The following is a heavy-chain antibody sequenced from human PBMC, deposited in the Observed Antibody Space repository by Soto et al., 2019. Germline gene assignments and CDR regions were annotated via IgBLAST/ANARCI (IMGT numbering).Heavy chain of an antibody. V-gene: IGHV1-2*04. CDR1: GYTFTGYY. Sequence: ASVKVSCKASGYTFTGYYMHWVRQAPGQGLEWMGWINPNSGGTNYAQKFQGWVTMTRDTSISTAYMELSRLRSDDTAVYYCARGFHDYGDYSDYFDYWGQGTLVTVSS. J-gene: IGHJ4*02. CDR3: ARGFHDYGDYSDYFDY. D-gene: IGHD4-17*01. CDR2: INPNSGGT.